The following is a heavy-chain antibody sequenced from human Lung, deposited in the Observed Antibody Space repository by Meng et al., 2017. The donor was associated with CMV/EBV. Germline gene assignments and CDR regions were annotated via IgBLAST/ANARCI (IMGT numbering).Heavy chain of an antibody. V-gene: IGHV3-30*02. D-gene: IGHD3-3*01. Sequence: GESXKISCASSGFSFGTYGMHWVRQAPGKGLEWVSFIRYDGSNIYYVDSVKGRLFTSRDNSKNTLFLQMTSLRAEDTAVYYCAKGLSNYDSWSGFDYGGQGKXVTGAS. J-gene: IGHJ4*02. CDR3: AKGLSNYDSWSGFDY. CDR1: GFSFGTYG. CDR2: IRYDGSNI.